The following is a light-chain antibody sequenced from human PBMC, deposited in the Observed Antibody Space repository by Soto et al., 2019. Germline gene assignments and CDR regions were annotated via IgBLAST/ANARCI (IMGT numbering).Light chain of an antibody. V-gene: IGKV1-27*01. CDR3: QKYNSAPHT. Sequence: DIQMTQSPSSLSASVGDRVTITCRTSQDISNYLAWYQQKPGKVPKLLIYAASTLQSVVPPRFSGGGSGTDFTLTISSLQPEDVATYYCQKYNSAPHTFGGGTKVEIQ. CDR2: AAS. CDR1: QDISNY. J-gene: IGKJ4*01.